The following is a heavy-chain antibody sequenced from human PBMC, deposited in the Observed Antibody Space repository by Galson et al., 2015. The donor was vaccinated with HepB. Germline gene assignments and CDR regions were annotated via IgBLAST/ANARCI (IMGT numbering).Heavy chain of an antibody. CDR3: AKVATRGQWLARWNFDY. V-gene: IGHV3-30*18. D-gene: IGHD6-19*01. J-gene: IGHJ4*02. CDR2: ITYDGGSH. CDR1: GFTSSAYG. Sequence: SLRPSCAASGFTSSAYGMHWVRQAPGKGLDWVAGITYDGGSHYYADSVKGRVTISRDNLKNTLFLQMSSLRPEDTAVYYCAKVATRGQWLARWNFDYWGQGILVTVSS.